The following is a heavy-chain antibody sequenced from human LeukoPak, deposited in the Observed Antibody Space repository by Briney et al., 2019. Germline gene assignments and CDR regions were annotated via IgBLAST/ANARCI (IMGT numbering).Heavy chain of an antibody. CDR1: GGSISSYY. CDR3: ARVTPGKFGELFCDY. D-gene: IGHD3-10*01. CDR2: IYYSGST. J-gene: IGHJ4*02. V-gene: IGHV4-59*01. Sequence: SSETLSLTCTVSGGSISSYYWRWIRQPPGEGLEWIGYIYYSGSTNYNPPFKSRVTISLDMSKKQSSLRLRSVTPADTAVYYCARVTPGKFGELFCDYWGQGTLVTVSS.